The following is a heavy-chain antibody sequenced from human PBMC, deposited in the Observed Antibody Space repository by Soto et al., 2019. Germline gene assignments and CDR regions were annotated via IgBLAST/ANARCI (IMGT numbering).Heavy chain of an antibody. CDR2: INAGNGNT. Sequence: ASVKVSCKASGYAFTSYAMHWVRQAPGQRLEWMGWINAGNGNTKYSQKFQGRVTITRDTSASTAYMELSSLRSEDTAVYYCARVYGGNSDYHYGMDVWGQGTTVPVAS. D-gene: IGHD2-21*02. J-gene: IGHJ6*02. CDR3: ARVYGGNSDYHYGMDV. V-gene: IGHV1-3*01. CDR1: GYAFTSYA.